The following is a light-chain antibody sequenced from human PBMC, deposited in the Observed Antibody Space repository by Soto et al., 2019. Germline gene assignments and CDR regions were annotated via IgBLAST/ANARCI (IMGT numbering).Light chain of an antibody. Sequence: GDSVTITCRASQGISRYLAWYQQKPGRAPQLLISAASTLQSGVPSRFSGSGSGTHFTLVISSLQPEDFAAYYCQQLNTYPVTFGGGTKADIK. CDR1: QGISRY. CDR3: QQLNTYPVT. V-gene: IGKV1-9*01. J-gene: IGKJ4*01. CDR2: AAS.